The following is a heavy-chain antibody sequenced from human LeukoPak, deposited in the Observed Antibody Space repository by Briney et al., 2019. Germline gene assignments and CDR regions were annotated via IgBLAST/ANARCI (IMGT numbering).Heavy chain of an antibody. CDR2: INHSGGT. D-gene: IGHD6-13*01. Sequence: SETPSLTCAVYGGSFSGYYWSWIRQPPGKGLEWIGEINHSGGTNYIPSLKSRVTISVDTSKNQFSLKLTSVTAADTADYCARHRRIAAAGIRGYDYWGQGTLVTVSS. CDR1: GGSFSGYY. J-gene: IGHJ4*02. CDR3: ARHRRIAAAGIRGYDY. V-gene: IGHV4-34*01.